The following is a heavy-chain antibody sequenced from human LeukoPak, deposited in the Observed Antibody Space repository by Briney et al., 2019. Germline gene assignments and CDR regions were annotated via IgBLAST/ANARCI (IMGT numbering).Heavy chain of an antibody. D-gene: IGHD4-11*01. CDR1: GYSISSGYY. V-gene: IGHV4-38-2*02. CDR2: IYHSGST. J-gene: IGHJ5*02. CDR3: ARESAKYSNYRCFDP. Sequence: ASETLSLTCTVSGYSISSGYYWGWIRQPPGKGLEWIGSIYHSGSTYYNPSLKSRVTMSLDTSKNQFSLRLRSVTAADTAVYYCARESAKYSNYRCFDPWGQGTLVTVSS.